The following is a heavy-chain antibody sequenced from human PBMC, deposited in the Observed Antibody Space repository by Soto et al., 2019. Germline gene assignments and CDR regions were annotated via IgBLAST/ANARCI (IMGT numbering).Heavy chain of an antibody. J-gene: IGHJ3*02. V-gene: IGHV3-48*02. Sequence: GGSLRLSCAASGFTFSSYSMDWVRQAPGKGLEWVSYISSSSSTIYYADSVKGRFTISRDNAKNSLYLQMNSLRDEDTAVYYCARDMGGSGSYYPTRAAGLNIWGQGTMVTVSS. D-gene: IGHD3-10*01. CDR3: ARDMGGSGSYYPTRAAGLNI. CDR2: ISSSSSTI. CDR1: GFTFSSYS.